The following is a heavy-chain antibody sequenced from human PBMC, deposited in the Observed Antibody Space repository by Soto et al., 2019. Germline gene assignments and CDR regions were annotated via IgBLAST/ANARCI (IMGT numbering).Heavy chain of an antibody. CDR1: GFTFDDYA. CDR3: AKDTPYCTNGVCYLFDY. J-gene: IGHJ4*02. V-gene: IGHV3-9*01. D-gene: IGHD2-8*01. Sequence: EVQLVESGGGLVQPGRSLRLSCAASGFTFDDYAMHWVRQAPGTGLEWVSGISWNSGSIGYADSVKGRFTISRDNAKNSLYLQMNSLRAEDTALYYCAKDTPYCTNGVCYLFDYWGQGTLVTVSS. CDR2: ISWNSGSI.